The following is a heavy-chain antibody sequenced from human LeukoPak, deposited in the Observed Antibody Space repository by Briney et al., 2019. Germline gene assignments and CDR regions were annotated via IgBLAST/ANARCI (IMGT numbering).Heavy chain of an antibody. Sequence: GGSLRLSCAASGFTFSTYAMTWIRQAPGKGLGWVSRISSDGRTTNYADSVMGRFIISRDNAKNMLFLQMNSLSADDTAVYYCAGTTTTCCNQWGQGTLVTVSS. CDR2: ISSDGRTT. V-gene: IGHV3-74*01. CDR3: AGTTTTCCNQ. D-gene: IGHD4-4*01. CDR1: GFTFSTYA. J-gene: IGHJ4*02.